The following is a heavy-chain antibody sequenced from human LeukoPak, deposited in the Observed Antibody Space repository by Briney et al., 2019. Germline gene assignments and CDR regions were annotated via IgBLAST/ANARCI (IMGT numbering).Heavy chain of an antibody. D-gene: IGHD3-10*01. CDR1: GYTFTSYA. CDR2: INTNTGNP. V-gene: IGHV7-4-1*02. CDR3: ARAGYYGSGSYWPFRVPRVMDV. Sequence: GASVKVSCKASGYTFTSYAMNWVRQAPGQGLEWMGWINTNTGNPTYAQGLTGRFVFSLDTSVSTAYLQISSLKAEDTAVYYCARAGYYGSGSYWPFRVPRVMDVWGQGTTVTVSS. J-gene: IGHJ6*02.